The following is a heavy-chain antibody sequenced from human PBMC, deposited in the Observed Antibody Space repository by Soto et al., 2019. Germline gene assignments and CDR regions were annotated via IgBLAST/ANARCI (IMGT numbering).Heavy chain of an antibody. Sequence: VQLVESGGGLVQPGGSLRLSCAASGFTVSSVYMTWVRQAPGKGLEWVSVITSGGSTYYADSVRGRFTISRDNSKNTLYLQTNSLRAEDTAVYYCARDILGGAYDFWHGGQGTLVTVSS. D-gene: IGHD3-3*01. CDR1: GFTVSSVY. CDR2: ITSGGST. V-gene: IGHV3-66*01. J-gene: IGHJ4*02. CDR3: ARDILGGAYDFWH.